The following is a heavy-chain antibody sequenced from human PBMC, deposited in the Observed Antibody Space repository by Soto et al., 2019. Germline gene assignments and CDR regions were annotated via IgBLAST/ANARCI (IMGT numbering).Heavy chain of an antibody. J-gene: IGHJ4*02. CDR1: GGSISSGGYY. D-gene: IGHD3-10*01. V-gene: IGHV4-31*03. CDR2: IYYSGST. Sequence: SETLSLTCTVSGGSISSGGYYWSWIRQHPGKGLEWIGYIYYSGSTYYNPSLKSRVTISVDTSKNQFSLKLSSVTAADTAVYYCARVAYYGSGIFPGHWGQGALVTVSS. CDR3: ARVAYYGSGIFPGH.